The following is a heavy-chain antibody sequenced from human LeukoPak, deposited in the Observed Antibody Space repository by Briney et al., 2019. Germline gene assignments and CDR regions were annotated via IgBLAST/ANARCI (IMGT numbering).Heavy chain of an antibody. CDR1: GGSFSGYY. D-gene: IGHD3-9*01. CDR3: ARGNYDILTGDLY. J-gene: IGHJ4*02. Sequence: SETLSLTCAVYGGSFSGYYWSWIRQPPGKGLEWIGEINHSGSTNYNPSLKSRVTISVDTSKNQFSLKLSSVTAADTAVYYCARGNYDILTGDLYWGQGTLVTVSS. V-gene: IGHV4-34*01. CDR2: INHSGST.